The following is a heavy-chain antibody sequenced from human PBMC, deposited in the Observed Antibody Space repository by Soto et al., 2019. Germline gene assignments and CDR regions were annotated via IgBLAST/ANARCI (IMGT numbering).Heavy chain of an antibody. Sequence: QVQLRESGPGLVKPSETLSLTCTASGGSISSYYWSWIRQPPGKGLEWIGYIYYSGSTNYNPSLKSRVTISVDTSKNQFSLKLSSVTAADTAVYYCARRYGYSFDYWGQGTLVTVSS. V-gene: IGHV4-59*08. J-gene: IGHJ4*02. D-gene: IGHD1-1*01. CDR2: IYYSGST. CDR1: GGSISSYY. CDR3: ARRYGYSFDY.